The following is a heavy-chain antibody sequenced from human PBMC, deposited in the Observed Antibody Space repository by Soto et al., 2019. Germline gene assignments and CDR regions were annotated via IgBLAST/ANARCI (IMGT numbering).Heavy chain of an antibody. V-gene: IGHV1-69*02. CDR3: ARLGYCSSTSFYEDFDY. J-gene: IGHJ4*02. Sequence: SVKGSCKASGCAFSSDTISWVRQAPGQGLEWMGRIIPILGIANYAQKFQGRVTITADKSTSTAYMELSSLRSEDTAVYYCARLGYCSSTSFYEDFDYWGQGTLVTVSS. CDR2: IIPILGIA. D-gene: IGHD2-2*01. CDR1: GCAFSSDT.